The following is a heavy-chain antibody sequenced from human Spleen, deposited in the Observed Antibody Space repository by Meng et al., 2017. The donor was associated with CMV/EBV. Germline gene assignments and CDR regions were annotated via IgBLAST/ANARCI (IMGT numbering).Heavy chain of an antibody. CDR3: ARDSRNYGDY. CDR2: ISSSSSTI. CDR1: GFTFSSYS. D-gene: IGHD1-7*01. J-gene: IGHJ4*02. Sequence: GGSLRLSCAASGFTFSSYSMNWVRQAPGKGLEWVSYISSSSSTIYYADSVKGRFTISRDNAKSTLYLQMNTLRAEDTAVYYCARDSRNYGDYWGQGTLVTVSS. V-gene: IGHV3-48*04.